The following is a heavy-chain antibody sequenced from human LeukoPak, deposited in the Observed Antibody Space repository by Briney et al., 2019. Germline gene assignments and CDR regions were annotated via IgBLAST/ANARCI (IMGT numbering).Heavy chain of an antibody. J-gene: IGHJ6*03. Sequence: ASVKVSCKASGYTFTSYGISWVRQAPGQGLEWMGWISAYNGNTNYAQKLQGRVTMTTDTSTSTAYMELRSQRSDDTAVYYCARAGYCSGGSCFGGLYYYYYMDVWGKGTTVTVSS. D-gene: IGHD2-15*01. CDR1: GYTFTSYG. CDR2: ISAYNGNT. CDR3: ARAGYCSGGSCFGGLYYYYYMDV. V-gene: IGHV1-18*01.